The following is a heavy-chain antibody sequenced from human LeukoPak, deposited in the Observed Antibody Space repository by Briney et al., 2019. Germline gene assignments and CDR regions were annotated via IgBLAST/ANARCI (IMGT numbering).Heavy chain of an antibody. Sequence: GGSLRLSCAASGFTFSSYAMHWVRQAPGKGLEWVAVISYDGSNKYYADSVKGRFTISRDNSKNTLYLQMNSLRAEDTAVYYCARARAFDYWDQGTLVTVSS. CDR3: ARARAFDY. CDR2: ISYDGSNK. CDR1: GFTFSSYA. J-gene: IGHJ4*02. V-gene: IGHV3-30*04.